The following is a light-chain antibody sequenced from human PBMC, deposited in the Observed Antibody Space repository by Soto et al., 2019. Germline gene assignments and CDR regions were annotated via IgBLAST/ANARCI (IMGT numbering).Light chain of an antibody. CDR1: QSVSSN. J-gene: IGKJ5*01. CDR3: QQYKNWPPIT. CDR2: GAS. Sequence: EIVMTQSPATLSVSPGERATLSCRASQSVSSNLAWYQQKPGQAPRLLVNGASTRATGIPARFSGSGSGTEFTLTISSLQSEDFAVYYCQQYKNWPPITFGQGTRVEIK. V-gene: IGKV3-15*01.